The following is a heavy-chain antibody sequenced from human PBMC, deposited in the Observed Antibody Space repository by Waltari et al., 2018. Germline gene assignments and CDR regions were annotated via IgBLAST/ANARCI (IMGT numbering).Heavy chain of an antibody. J-gene: IGHJ4*02. CDR3: ARGRIAVAGFDY. V-gene: IGHV3-74*01. Sequence: EVQLVESGGGLVQPGGSLRLSCSASGVTFSNYWMHWVRQAPGEGLGGVSRINSDGSSTSYADSVKGRFTISRDNAKNTLYLQMNSLRAEDTAVYYCARGRIAVAGFDYWGQGTLVTVSS. CDR1: GVTFSNYW. D-gene: IGHD6-19*01. CDR2: INSDGSST.